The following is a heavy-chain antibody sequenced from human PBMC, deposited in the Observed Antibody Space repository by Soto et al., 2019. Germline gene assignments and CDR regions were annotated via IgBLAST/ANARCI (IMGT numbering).Heavy chain of an antibody. V-gene: IGHV1-18*01. Sequence: QVQLVQSRGEVKKPGASVKVSCKTSGYSFTTYGISWVRQAPGQGLEWMGWISGYNGNTNYAQNLQGRVTMTTDTPTSTAYMELRSLRSDDTAVYCCAREGPAPYYYYGMDVWGQGSTVTVSS. CDR3: AREGPAPYYYYGMDV. J-gene: IGHJ6*02. CDR2: ISGYNGNT. CDR1: GYSFTTYG.